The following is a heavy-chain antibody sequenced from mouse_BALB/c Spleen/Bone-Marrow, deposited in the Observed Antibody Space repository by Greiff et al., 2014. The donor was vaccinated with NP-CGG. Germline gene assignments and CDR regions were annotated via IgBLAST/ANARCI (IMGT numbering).Heavy chain of an antibody. V-gene: IGHV1-54*01. CDR2: INSGSGGT. D-gene: IGHD2-4*01. CDR1: GYAFTNYL. CDR3: ARAITDAMDY. Sequence: QVQLQQSGAELVRPGTSVKVSCKGSGYAFTNYLIEWVKQRPGKGLEWIGLINSGSGGTKYNEKFKGKATLTADKSSSTAYMQLSSLTSDDSAVYFCARAITDAMDYWGQGTSVTVSS. J-gene: IGHJ4*01.